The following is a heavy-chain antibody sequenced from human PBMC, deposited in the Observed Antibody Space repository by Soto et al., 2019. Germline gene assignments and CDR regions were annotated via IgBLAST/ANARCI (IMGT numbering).Heavy chain of an antibody. Sequence: GGSLRLSCAASGFTFSSYAMSWVRQAPGKGLEWVAAITGSGGSTYYADSVKGRFTISRDNSKNTLYVQMNSLRADDTAVYYCATKRTDYWGQGTLVTVSS. CDR2: ITGSGGST. V-gene: IGHV3-23*01. J-gene: IGHJ4*02. CDR3: ATKRTDY. CDR1: GFTFSSYA.